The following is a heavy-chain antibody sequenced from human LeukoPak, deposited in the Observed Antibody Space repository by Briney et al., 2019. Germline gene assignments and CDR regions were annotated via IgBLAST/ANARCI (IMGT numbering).Heavy chain of an antibody. CDR3: THDYVDP. D-gene: IGHD4-17*01. CDR1: GFTFSSYS. J-gene: IGHJ5*02. CDR2: IRSKAYGGTT. Sequence: PGGSLRLSCAASGFTFSSYSMNWVRQAPGKGLEWVGFIRSKAYGGTTEYAASVKGRFTISRDDSKSIAYLQMNSLKTEDTAVYYCTHDYVDPWGQGTLVTVSS. V-gene: IGHV3-49*04.